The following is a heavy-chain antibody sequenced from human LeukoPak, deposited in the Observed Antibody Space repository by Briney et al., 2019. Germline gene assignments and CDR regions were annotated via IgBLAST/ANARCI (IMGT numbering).Heavy chain of an antibody. Sequence: PGGSLRLSCAASGFTVSNDYISWVRQAPGKGLEWVSVIYSDGSAYYADSVKGRFTISRHNSKNTLYLQMNSLRDEDTAVYYCARSGAVAVFDYWGQGTLVTVSS. J-gene: IGHJ4*02. V-gene: IGHV3-53*04. CDR1: GFTVSNDY. CDR3: ARSGAVAVFDY. D-gene: IGHD6-19*01. CDR2: IYSDGSA.